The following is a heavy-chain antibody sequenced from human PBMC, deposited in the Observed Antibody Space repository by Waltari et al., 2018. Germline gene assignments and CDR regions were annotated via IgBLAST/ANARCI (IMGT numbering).Heavy chain of an antibody. Sequence: QVQLQQWGAGLLKPSETLSLTCAVYGGSFSGYYWSWIRQPPGKGLEWIGEINHSGSTNYNPSLKSRVTISVDTSKNQFSLKLSSVTAADTAVYYCARQPPTDYGDYWFDPWGQGTLVTVSS. J-gene: IGHJ5*02. CDR3: ARQPPTDYGDYWFDP. CDR1: GGSFSGYY. CDR2: INHSGST. D-gene: IGHD4-17*01. V-gene: IGHV4-34*01.